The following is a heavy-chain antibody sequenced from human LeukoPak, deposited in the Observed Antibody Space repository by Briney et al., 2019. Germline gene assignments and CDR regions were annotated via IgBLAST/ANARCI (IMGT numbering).Heavy chain of an antibody. Sequence: PGGSLRLSCAASGFTFSSYEMNWVRQAPGKGLEWVSYISSSGSTIYYADSVKGRFTISRDNAKNSLYLQMNSLRDEDTAVYYCASFGRDYYYGMDVWGQGTTVTVSS. CDR2: ISSSGSTI. J-gene: IGHJ6*02. CDR3: ASFGRDYYYGMDV. D-gene: IGHD3-10*01. V-gene: IGHV3-48*03. CDR1: GFTFSSYE.